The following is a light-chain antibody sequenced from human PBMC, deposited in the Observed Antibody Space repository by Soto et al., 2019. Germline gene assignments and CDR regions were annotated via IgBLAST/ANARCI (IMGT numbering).Light chain of an antibody. CDR3: SSYTSSSTLVV. CDR2: DVS. J-gene: IGLJ2*01. Sequence: QSALTQPASVSGSPGQSITISCTGTSSDVGGYNYVSWYQQHPSKAPKLMIYDVSNRPSGVSNRFSGSKSGNTASLTISGLQAEDEADYYCSSYTSSSTLVVFGGRTKLTVL. V-gene: IGLV2-14*01. CDR1: SSDVGGYNY.